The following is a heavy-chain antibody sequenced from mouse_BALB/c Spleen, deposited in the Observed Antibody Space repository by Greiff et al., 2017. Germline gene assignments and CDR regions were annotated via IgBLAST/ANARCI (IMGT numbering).Heavy chain of an antibody. V-gene: IGHV5-4*02. CDR3: ARDPGYYGSSYNAMDY. CDR1: GFTFSDYY. CDR2: ISDGGSYT. Sequence: EVKVEESGGGLVKPGGSLKLSCAASGFTFSDYYMYWVRQTPEKRLEWVATISDGGSYTYYPDSVKGRFTISRDNAKNNLYLQMSSLKSEDTAMYYCARDPGYYGSSYNAMDYWGQGTSVTVSS. J-gene: IGHJ4*01. D-gene: IGHD1-1*01.